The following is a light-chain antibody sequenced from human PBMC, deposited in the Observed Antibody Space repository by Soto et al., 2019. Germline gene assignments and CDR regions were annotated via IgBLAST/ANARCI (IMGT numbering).Light chain of an antibody. CDR2: WAS. V-gene: IGKV4-1*01. CDR1: RSLLCSSNHKNY. J-gene: IGKJ4*01. CDR3: QQYYGTPLT. Sequence: DIVLTQSPDSLSVSLGERATIDCKSSRSLLCSSNHKNYLAWYQHKPGQPPRLLINWASARESGVPDRFSGAGSGTDFTLTISSLQAEDVAVYFCQQYYGTPLTFGGGTKVEIK.